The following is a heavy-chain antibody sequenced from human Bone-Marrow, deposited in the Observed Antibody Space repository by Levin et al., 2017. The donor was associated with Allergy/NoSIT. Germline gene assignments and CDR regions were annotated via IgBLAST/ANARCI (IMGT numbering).Heavy chain of an antibody. CDR3: ARGHYDFWSGYYTYYGMDV. V-gene: IGHV4-38-2*01. D-gene: IGHD3-3*01. CDR1: GYSISSGYY. CDR2: IYHSGST. J-gene: IGHJ6*02. Sequence: KSSETLSLTCGVFGYSISSGYYWDWIRQPPGKGLEWIGTIYHSGSTYYNPSLRNRVTISIDTSKNQFSLKLSSVTAADTAVYYCARGHYDFWSGYYTYYGMDVWGQGTTVTVSS.